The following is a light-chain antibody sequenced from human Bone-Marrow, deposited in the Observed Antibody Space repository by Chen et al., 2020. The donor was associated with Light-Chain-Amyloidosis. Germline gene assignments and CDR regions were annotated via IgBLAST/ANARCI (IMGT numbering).Light chain of an antibody. J-gene: IGKJ4*01. CDR1: QDISHY. CDR2: DAS. CDR3: QQYNNLPLT. V-gene: IGKV1-33*01. Sequence: DIQMTQSPSSLSLSIGDRVTITCQASQDISHYLNWYTQKPVKAPKVLIYDASNLETGVPSRFSGSGFGTDFTFTISSLLPEDIATYYCQQYNNLPLTFGGGTKVEIK.